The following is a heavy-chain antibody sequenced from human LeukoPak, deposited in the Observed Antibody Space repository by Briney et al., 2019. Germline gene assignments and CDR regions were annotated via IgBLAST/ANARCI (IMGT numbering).Heavy chain of an antibody. D-gene: IGHD2-8*01. CDR3: ASDLRGVSAANEN. J-gene: IGHJ4*01. Sequence: PSETLSLTCTVSGGSISSSSYYWGWIRQPPGKGLEWIGIIYYSGITYYNPSLKSRVTISLDTSKSQFSLNLSSVTAADTAVYYCASDLRGVSAANENLGQGTLVTVSP. CDR1: GGSISSSSYY. CDR2: IYYSGIT. V-gene: IGHV4-39*07.